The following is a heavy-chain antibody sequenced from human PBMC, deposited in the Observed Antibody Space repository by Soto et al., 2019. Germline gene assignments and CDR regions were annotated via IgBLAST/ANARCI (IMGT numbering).Heavy chain of an antibody. CDR2: IWYDGSNK. V-gene: IGHV3-33*01. Sequence: GGSLRLSCAASGFTFSSYGMRWVRQAPGKGLEWVAVIWYDGSNKYYADSVKGRFTISRDNSKNTLYLQMNSLRAEDTAVYYCAREEVAVGLYYYYYGMEVWGQGTTVTVSS. CDR1: GFTFSSYG. J-gene: IGHJ6*02. D-gene: IGHD6-19*01. CDR3: AREEVAVGLYYYYYGMEV.